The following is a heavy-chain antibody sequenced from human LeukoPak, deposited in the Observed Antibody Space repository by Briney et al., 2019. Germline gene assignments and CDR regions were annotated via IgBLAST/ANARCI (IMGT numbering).Heavy chain of an antibody. D-gene: IGHD3-10*01. CDR2: IYPGDSDT. V-gene: IGHV5-51*01. CDR3: ARRRSSTLIDY. Sequence: GESLKISCKGSGYSFSSYWIGWVRQMPGKGLEWMGIIYPGDSDTTYSPSFQGQVTISADKSLSTAYLQWSSLKASDTAMYFCARRRSSTLIDYWGQGALVTVSS. J-gene: IGHJ4*02. CDR1: GYSFSSYW.